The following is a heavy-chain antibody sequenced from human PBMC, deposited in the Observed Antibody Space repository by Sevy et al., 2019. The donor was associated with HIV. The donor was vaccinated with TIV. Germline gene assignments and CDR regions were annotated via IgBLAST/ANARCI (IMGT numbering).Heavy chain of an antibody. J-gene: IGHJ4*02. CDR3: ARAPWAAASGGFDY. Sequence: ASVKVSCKASGYTFTSYGISWVRQAPGQGLEWMGGISVYNGNTNYAQKLQGRVTMTTDTSTSTAYMELRTLISDDTAVYYCARAPWAAASGGFDYWGQGTLVTVSS. CDR2: ISVYNGNT. CDR1: GYTFTSYG. D-gene: IGHD6-13*01. V-gene: IGHV1-18*04.